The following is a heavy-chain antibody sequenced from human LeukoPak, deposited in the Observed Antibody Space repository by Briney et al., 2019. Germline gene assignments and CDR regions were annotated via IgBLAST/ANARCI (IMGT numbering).Heavy chain of an antibody. Sequence: ASVKVSCKASGDTFTSHYIHWVRQAPGQGLEWMGISNPSGGSTSHAQKFQGRVTMTTDTSTSTVYMVLSSLMSEDTAVYYCARSPAYCSGSTCYGHNWYDLWVQGTVVTVSS. CDR2: SNPSGGST. V-gene: IGHV1-46*01. D-gene: IGHD2-15*01. CDR1: GDTFTSHY. J-gene: IGHJ5*02. CDR3: ARSPAYCSGSTCYGHNWYDL.